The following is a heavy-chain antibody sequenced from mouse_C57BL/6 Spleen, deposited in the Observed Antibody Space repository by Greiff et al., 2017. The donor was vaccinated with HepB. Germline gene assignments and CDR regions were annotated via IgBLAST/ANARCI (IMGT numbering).Heavy chain of an antibody. J-gene: IGHJ3*01. V-gene: IGHV1-26*01. CDR3: ARGGDYYDWFAY. CDR1: GYTFTDYY. CDR2: INPNNGGT. Sequence: VQLQQSGPELVKPGASVKISCKASGYTFTDYYMNWVKQSHGKSLEWIGDINPNNGGTSYNQKFKGKATLTVDKSSSTAYMELRSLTSEDSAVYYCARGGDYYDWFAYWGQGTLVTVSA. D-gene: IGHD1-1*01.